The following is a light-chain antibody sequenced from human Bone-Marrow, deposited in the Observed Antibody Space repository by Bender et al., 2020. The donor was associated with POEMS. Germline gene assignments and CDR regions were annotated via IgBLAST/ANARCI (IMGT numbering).Light chain of an antibody. CDR3: CSYTRSGTLV. CDR1: SFDIGYYDE. Sequence: SVLTQPASVSASPGQSITISCTGTSFDIGYYDEVSWYKQYPGKAPKVIIYEVTNRPSGVSHRFSGAKSGNTASLTISGLQPEDEADYYCCSYTRSGTLVFGGGTKVTV. CDR2: EVT. V-gene: IGLV2-14*01. J-gene: IGLJ3*02.